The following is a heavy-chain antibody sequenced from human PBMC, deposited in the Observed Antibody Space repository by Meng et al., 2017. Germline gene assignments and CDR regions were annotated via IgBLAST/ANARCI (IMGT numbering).Heavy chain of an antibody. D-gene: IGHD1-26*01. J-gene: IGHJ2*01. Sequence: GESLKISCAASGFTFSSYGMHWVRQAPGKGLEWVAVIWYDGSNKYYADSVKGRFTISRDNSKNTLYLRMNSLRAEDTAVYYCARGRYSGSYWMPGYFDLWGRGTLVTVSS. CDR3: ARGRYSGSYWMPGYFDL. CDR2: IWYDGSNK. CDR1: GFTFSSYG. V-gene: IGHV3-33*01.